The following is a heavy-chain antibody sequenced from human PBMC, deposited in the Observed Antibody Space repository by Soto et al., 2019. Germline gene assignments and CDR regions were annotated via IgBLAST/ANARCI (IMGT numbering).Heavy chain of an antibody. CDR2: ISYDGSKE. D-gene: IGHD1-26*01. Sequence: GGSLRLSCSVAGFTFITYGMHWVRQAPGKGLEWVAIISYDGSKEYYADSVKGRFTISRDNSKNTLYLQLNSLRAEDTAVYYCAKGYSGSYPGGADYWGQGTLVTVSS. V-gene: IGHV3-30*18. CDR1: GFTFITYG. CDR3: AKGYSGSYPGGADY. J-gene: IGHJ4*02.